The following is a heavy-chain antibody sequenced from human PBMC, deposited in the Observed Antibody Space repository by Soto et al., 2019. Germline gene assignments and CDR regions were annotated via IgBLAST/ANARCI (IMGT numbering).Heavy chain of an antibody. Sequence: GGSMRLSCAASAFTSSRYSMNWVRQAPGKGLEWVASIDSEKKYVDAVKGRFTMSRDNAKTSLYLQMDSLRAEDTAVYYCARASGYGSGTSVNHYLDCWGHGTLVTVSS. CDR3: ARASGYGSGTSVNHYLDC. D-gene: IGHD3-10*01. J-gene: IGHJ4*01. CDR2: IDSEK. V-gene: IGHV3-7*01. CDR1: AFTSSRYS.